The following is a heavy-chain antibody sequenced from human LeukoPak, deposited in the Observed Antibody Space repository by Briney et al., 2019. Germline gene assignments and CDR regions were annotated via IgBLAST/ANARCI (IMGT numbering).Heavy chain of an antibody. D-gene: IGHD2-2*02. CDR1: GYTFTSYD. Sequence: ASVKVSCKASGYTFTSYDINWVRQATGQGLEWMGWMNPNSGNTGYAQKFQGRVTMTRNTSISTAYMELSSLRSEDTAVYFCVRDGHRLYDYYYYYMDVWGKGTTVTVSS. J-gene: IGHJ6*03. V-gene: IGHV1-8*01. CDR2: MNPNSGNT. CDR3: VRDGHRLYDYYYYYMDV.